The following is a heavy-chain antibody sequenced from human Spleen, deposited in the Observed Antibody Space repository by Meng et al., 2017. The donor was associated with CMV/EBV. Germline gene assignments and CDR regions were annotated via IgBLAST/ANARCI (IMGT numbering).Heavy chain of an antibody. Sequence: ASVKVSCKVSGYTFTTYGISWVRQAPGQGLEYVGWISGHNSNTKYVQKFQGRAAMTTDTSTSTACMELRSLRPDDTAVYYCAHSKAGGLYGMDVWGQGTTVTVSS. CDR3: AHSKAGGLYGMDV. D-gene: IGHD3-10*01. V-gene: IGHV1-18*01. CDR2: ISGHNSNT. CDR1: GYTFTTYG. J-gene: IGHJ6*02.